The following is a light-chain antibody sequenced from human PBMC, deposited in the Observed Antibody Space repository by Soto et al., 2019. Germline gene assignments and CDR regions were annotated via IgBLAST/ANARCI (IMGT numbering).Light chain of an antibody. V-gene: IGKV3-11*01. CDR1: QSVSSY. CDR3: QQRSNWPLT. Sequence: EIVLTQSPATLSLSPGERATLSCRASQSVSSYLAWYQQKPGQAPRLLIYDASNRATGIPARFSGSVSGTDFTLIISSLEPEDFAVYYCQQRSNWPLTFGPGTKVDIK. CDR2: DAS. J-gene: IGKJ3*01.